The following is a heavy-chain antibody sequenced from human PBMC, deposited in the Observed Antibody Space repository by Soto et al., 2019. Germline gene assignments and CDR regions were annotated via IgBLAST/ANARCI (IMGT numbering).Heavy chain of an antibody. Sequence: QVQLVQSGAEVRKPGSSVKVSCQTSGGTFNNFAFTWVRQAPGQGPEWLGGIMPVFDTTNYAASFQGRITITADDLRNTVYMEMKTLRFDDTAVYYCATATISPVSATFHHYGMDVWGQGTTVTVSS. D-gene: IGHD6-25*01. CDR1: GGTFNNFA. CDR3: ATATISPVSATFHHYGMDV. CDR2: IMPVFDTT. V-gene: IGHV1-69*01. J-gene: IGHJ6*02.